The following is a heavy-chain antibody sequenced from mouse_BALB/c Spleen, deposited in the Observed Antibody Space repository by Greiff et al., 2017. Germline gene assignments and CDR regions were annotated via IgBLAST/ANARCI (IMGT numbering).Heavy chain of an antibody. V-gene: IGHV1-15*01. CDR2: IDPETGGT. CDR3: TRGGLRPY. Sequence: QVHVKQSGAELVRPGASVTLSCKASGYTFTDYEMHWVKQTPVHGLEWIGAIDPETGGTAYNQKFKGKATLTADKSSSTAYMELRSLTSEDSAVYYCTRGGLRPYWGQGTTLTVSS. J-gene: IGHJ2*01. D-gene: IGHD2-4*01. CDR1: GYTFTDYE.